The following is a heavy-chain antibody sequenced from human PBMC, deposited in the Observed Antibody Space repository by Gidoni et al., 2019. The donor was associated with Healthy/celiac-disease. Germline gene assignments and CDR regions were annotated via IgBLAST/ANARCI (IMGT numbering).Heavy chain of an antibody. J-gene: IGHJ4*02. Sequence: LQLQQPAPGLVKLPRPLSPTCPALGGPCSSSSSYWGWIGQPPGKGLEWIGSIYYSGSTYYNPSLKSRVTISVDTSKNQFSLKLSSVTAADTAVYYCARDGGNSVFDYWGQGTLVTVSS. D-gene: IGHD2-21*02. CDR3: ARDGGNSVFDY. V-gene: IGHV4-39*01. CDR1: GGPCSSSSSY. CDR2: IYYSGST.